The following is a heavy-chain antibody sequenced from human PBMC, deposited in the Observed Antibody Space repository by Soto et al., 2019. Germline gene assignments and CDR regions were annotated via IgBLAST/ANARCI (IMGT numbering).Heavy chain of an antibody. V-gene: IGHV3-53*01. Sequence: VGSLRLSCAASGFTVTSNYMTWVRQAPGKGLEWVSVIYRSGATYYPDSVRGRFTASRDYSHNTLYLQMDSLRVEDTAVYYCARDSGMIRGSYGVDVCGPRTTVTVSS. CDR1: GFTVTSNY. CDR3: ARDSGMIRGSYGVDV. J-gene: IGHJ6*02. CDR2: IYRSGAT. D-gene: IGHD3-10*01.